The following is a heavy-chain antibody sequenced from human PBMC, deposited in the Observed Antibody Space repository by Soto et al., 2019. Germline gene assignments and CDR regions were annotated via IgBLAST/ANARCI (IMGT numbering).Heavy chain of an antibody. V-gene: IGHV2-5*02. CDR2: IYWDNDR. J-gene: IGHJ4*02. D-gene: IGHD6-19*01. CDR3: AHLVAGPLSFAY. CDR1: GFSFNTRGVG. Sequence: QITLKESGPSLIKPTQTLALTCTFSGFSFNTRGVGVAWIRQPPGKTLEWLAVIYWDNDRRYRPSLTDRLSITKDMSTKQVVLTMTNVDPVATGTYYCAHLVAGPLSFAYWGQGALVTVSS.